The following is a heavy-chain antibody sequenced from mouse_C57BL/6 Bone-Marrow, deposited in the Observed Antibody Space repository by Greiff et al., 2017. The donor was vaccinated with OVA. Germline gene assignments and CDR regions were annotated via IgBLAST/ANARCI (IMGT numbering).Heavy chain of an antibody. CDR1: GYTLTSYG. D-gene: IGHD4-1*01. CDR2: IYPRSGNT. J-gene: IGHJ1*03. CDR3: ALTQYFDV. Sequence: VTLQESGAELARPGASVKLSCTASGYTLTSYGISWVKQRTGQGLEWIGAIYPRSGNTYYNEKFKGKATLTADKSSSTAYMELRSLTSADSAVYFCALTQYFDVWGTGTTVTVSA. V-gene: IGHV1-81*01.